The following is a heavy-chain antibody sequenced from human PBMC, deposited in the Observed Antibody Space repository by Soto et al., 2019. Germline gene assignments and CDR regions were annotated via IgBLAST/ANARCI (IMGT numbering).Heavy chain of an antibody. J-gene: IGHJ6*02. Sequence: SETLSLTCAVSGGSISSSHWWGWVRQAPGKGLEWIGEIYHSGSTNYNPSLKSRITMSVDKSKNQFSVNLSSVTAADTAVYYCVRDADETAIVPAPWLVWGRGTMVTVS. D-gene: IGHD2-21*02. V-gene: IGHV4-4*02. CDR1: GGSISSSHW. CDR3: VRDADETAIVPAPWLV. CDR2: IYHSGST.